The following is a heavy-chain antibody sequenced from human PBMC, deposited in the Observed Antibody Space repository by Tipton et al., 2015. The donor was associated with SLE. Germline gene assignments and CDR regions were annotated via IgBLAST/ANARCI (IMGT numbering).Heavy chain of an antibody. CDR2: FYYSGST. CDR3: ARGSSSSLWGWYFDL. CDR1: GGSISSSSYY. J-gene: IGHJ2*01. V-gene: IGHV4-39*07. D-gene: IGHD3-16*01. Sequence: TLSLTCTVSGGSISSSSYYWGWIRQPPGKGLEWIGSFYYSGSTNYNPSLKSRVTISVDTSKNQFSLKLSSVTAADTAMYYCARGSSSSLWGWYFDLWGRGSLVTVSS.